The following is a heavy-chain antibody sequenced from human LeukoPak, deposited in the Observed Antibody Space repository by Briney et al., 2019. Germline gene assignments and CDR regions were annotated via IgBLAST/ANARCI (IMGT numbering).Heavy chain of an antibody. Sequence: GASVKVSCEASGYTFSSYAMNWVRQAPGQGLEWMGWINTDTGTPTYAQAFTGRFVFSLDTSVSTAYLQISSLKTEDTAVYYCARLPLSRKDGYNYTYWGQGTLVTVSS. CDR3: ARLPLSRKDGYNYTY. J-gene: IGHJ4*02. CDR1: GYTFSSYA. CDR2: INTDTGTP. V-gene: IGHV7-4-1*02. D-gene: IGHD5-24*01.